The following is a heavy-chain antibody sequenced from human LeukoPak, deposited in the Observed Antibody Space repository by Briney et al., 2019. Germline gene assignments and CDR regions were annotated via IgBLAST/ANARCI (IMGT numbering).Heavy chain of an antibody. CDR2: ISSSSSYI. CDR1: GFTFSSYS. J-gene: IGHJ6*03. D-gene: IGHD3-10*01. Sequence: PGGSLRLSCAASGFTFSSYSMNWVRQAPGKGLEWVSSISSSSSYIYYADSVKGRFTISRDNAKNSLYLQMNSLRAEDTAVYYCARDLYGSRFSYDYYMDVWGKGTTVTVS. V-gene: IGHV3-21*01. CDR3: ARDLYGSRFSYDYYMDV.